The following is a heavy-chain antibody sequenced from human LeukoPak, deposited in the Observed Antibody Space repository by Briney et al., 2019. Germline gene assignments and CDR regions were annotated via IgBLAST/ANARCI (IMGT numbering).Heavy chain of an antibody. V-gene: IGHV4-59*01. Sequence: SETLSLTCTVSGGSISSYYWSWIRQPPGKGLEWIGYIYYSGSTNYNPSLKSRVTISVGTSKNQFSLKLSSVTAADTAVYYCARQSGDYDSSGYYPNWFDPWGQGTLVTVSS. CDR3: ARQSGDYDSSGYYPNWFDP. D-gene: IGHD3-22*01. CDR2: IYYSGST. CDR1: GGSISSYY. J-gene: IGHJ5*02.